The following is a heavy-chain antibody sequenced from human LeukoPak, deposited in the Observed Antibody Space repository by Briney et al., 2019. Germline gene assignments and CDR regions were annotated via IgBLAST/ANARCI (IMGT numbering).Heavy chain of an antibody. V-gene: IGHV4-59*01. D-gene: IGHD2-21*02. CDR1: GGSISSYY. CDR2: IYYSGST. CDR3: AREVQLCPRGDCYSYFDY. Sequence: SETLSLTCTVSGGSISSYYWSWIRQPPGKGLEWIGYIYYSGSTNYNPSLKSRVTISVDTSKNQFSLKLSSVTAADTAVYYCAREVQLCPRGDCYSYFDYWGQGTLVTVSS. J-gene: IGHJ4*02.